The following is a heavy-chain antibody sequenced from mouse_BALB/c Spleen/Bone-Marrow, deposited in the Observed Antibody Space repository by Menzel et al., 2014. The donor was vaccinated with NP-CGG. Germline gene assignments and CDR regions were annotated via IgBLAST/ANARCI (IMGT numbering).Heavy chain of an antibody. CDR1: GYTFTSYV. CDR3: AKGGNYRYDFDY. V-gene: IGHV1-14*01. CDR2: INPYNDGT. Sequence: LVESGSELVKPGASVKMSCKASGYTFTSYVMHWVKQKPGQGLEWIGYINPYNDGTKYNEKFKGMATLTSDRSSSTAYMELSSLTSEDSAVYYCAKGGNYRYDFDYWGQGTTLTVSS. J-gene: IGHJ2*01. D-gene: IGHD2-14*01.